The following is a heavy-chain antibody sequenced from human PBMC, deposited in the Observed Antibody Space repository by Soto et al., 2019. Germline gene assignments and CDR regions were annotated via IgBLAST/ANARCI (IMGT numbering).Heavy chain of an antibody. CDR1: GGSFSGYY. D-gene: IGHD2-21*01. CDR3: ARGLIGGRYYYYGMDV. CDR2: INHSGGT. V-gene: IGHV4-34*01. J-gene: IGHJ6*02. Sequence: SETLSLTCAVYGGSFSGYYWSWSRQPPGKGLEWIGEINHSGGTNYNPSLKSRVTISVDTSKNQFSLKLSSVTAADTAVYYCARGLIGGRYYYYGMDVWGQGTTVTVSS.